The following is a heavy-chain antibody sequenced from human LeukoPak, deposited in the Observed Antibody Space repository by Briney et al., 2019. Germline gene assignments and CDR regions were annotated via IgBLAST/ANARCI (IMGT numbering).Heavy chain of an antibody. D-gene: IGHD3-16*01. CDR3: ARAVGPFDY. CDR1: GFAFNVYG. Sequence: GMSLRLSCAAPGFAFNVYGIHWVRQAPGKGLEWVAVIWNDGGNKYYADSVKGRFTISRDNSKDTLYLQMNSLRVEDTAVYYCARAVGPFDYWGQGTLVTVSS. V-gene: IGHV3-33*01. CDR2: IWNDGGNK. J-gene: IGHJ4*02.